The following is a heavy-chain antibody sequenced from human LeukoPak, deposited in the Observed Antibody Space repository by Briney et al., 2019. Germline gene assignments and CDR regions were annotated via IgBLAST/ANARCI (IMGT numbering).Heavy chain of an antibody. CDR1: SVSINTYY. CDR3: ARDLWGYCSSTSCGVWAFDI. J-gene: IGHJ3*02. V-gene: IGHV4-59*01. Sequence: SETLSLTCTVSSVSINTYYWSWIRQPPGKGLEWIGYIYYSGSTKYNPSLKSRVTISVDTSKNQFSLKLSSVTAADTAVYYCARDLWGYCSSTSCGVWAFDIWGQGTMVTVSS. CDR2: IYYSGST. D-gene: IGHD2-2*01.